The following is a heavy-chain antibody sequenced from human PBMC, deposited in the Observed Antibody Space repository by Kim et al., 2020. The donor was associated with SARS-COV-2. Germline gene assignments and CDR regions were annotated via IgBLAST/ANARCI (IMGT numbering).Heavy chain of an antibody. CDR2: ST. D-gene: IGHD5-18*01. CDR3: AKDPYGYGAL. V-gene: IGHV3-23*01. Sequence: STYYADAVKGRFTISRDNSKNTLYLQMNSLRAEDTAVYYCAKDPYGYGALWGQGTLVTVSS. J-gene: IGHJ4*02.